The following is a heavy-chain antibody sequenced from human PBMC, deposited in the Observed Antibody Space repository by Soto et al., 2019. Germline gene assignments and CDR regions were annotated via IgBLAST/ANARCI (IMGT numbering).Heavy chain of an antibody. Sequence: QITLKESGPTLVKPTQPLTLTCTFSVFSLSTSVVGVGGSRQPPGKALEWLALNYGDDNKRYSPSLKSRLTNSKDTAKYRVVHTMTNIDPVVTATYYCAHRRGYGEFNPWGQGTLVSVAS. V-gene: IGHV2-5*02. D-gene: IGHD4-17*01. CDR1: VFSLSTSVVG. CDR2: NYGDDNK. CDR3: AHRRGYGEFNP. J-gene: IGHJ5*02.